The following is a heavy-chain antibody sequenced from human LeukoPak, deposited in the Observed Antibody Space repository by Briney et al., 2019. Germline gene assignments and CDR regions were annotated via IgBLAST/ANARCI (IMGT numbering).Heavy chain of an antibody. CDR3: AKQSAGSAAWYSLHYDF. V-gene: IGHV3-23*01. CDR2: VDGGGGGT. J-gene: IGHJ4*02. CDR1: GFTFSSYA. Sequence: PGGSLRLSCAASGFTFSSYAMTWVRQAPGRGLEWVSSVDGGGGGTYYADSVKGRFTISRDNSKDTLYLQMNGPRAEDTAVYFCAKQSAGSAAWYSLHYDFWGQGTLVTVSS. D-gene: IGHD6-13*01.